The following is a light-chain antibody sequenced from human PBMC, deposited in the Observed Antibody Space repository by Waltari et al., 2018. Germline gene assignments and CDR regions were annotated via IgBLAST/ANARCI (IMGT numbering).Light chain of an antibody. V-gene: IGKV1-5*03. J-gene: IGKJ5*01. Sequence: DIQMTQSPSTLPASVGDSVTITCRASQSIRSWLAWYQQKPGKAPKLLIYKASSLESGVPSRFSGSGSGKEFTLTISSLQPDDFATYYCQQYNSYPITFGQGTRLEIK. CDR2: KAS. CDR3: QQYNSYPIT. CDR1: QSIRSW.